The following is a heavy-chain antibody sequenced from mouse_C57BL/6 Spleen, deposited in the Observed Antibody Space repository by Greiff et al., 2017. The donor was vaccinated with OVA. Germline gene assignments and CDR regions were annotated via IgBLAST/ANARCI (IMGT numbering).Heavy chain of an antibody. Sequence: EVQLVESEGGLVQPGSSMKLSCTASGFTFSDYYMAWVRQVPEKGLEWVANINYDGSSTYYLDSLKSRFIISRDNAKNILYLQMSSLKSEDTATYYCARDTYSYAMDYWGQGTSVTVSS. CDR1: GFTFSDYY. V-gene: IGHV5-16*01. CDR2: INYDGSST. J-gene: IGHJ4*01. CDR3: ARDTYSYAMDY. D-gene: IGHD2-12*01.